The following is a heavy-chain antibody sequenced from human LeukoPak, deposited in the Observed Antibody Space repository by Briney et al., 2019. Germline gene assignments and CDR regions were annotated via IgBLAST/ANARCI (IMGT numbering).Heavy chain of an antibody. D-gene: IGHD3-10*01. CDR1: GYIFTSYG. J-gene: IGHJ4*02. V-gene: IGHV7-4-1*02. CDR2: INTNTGNP. CDR3: ARSLASMVRGPKPSSGLLY. Sequence: ASVKVSCKASGYIFTSYGISWVRQAPGQGLEWMGWINTNTGNPTYAQGFTGRFVFSLDTSVSTAYLQISSLKAEDTAVYYCARSLASMVRGPKPSSGLLYWGQGTLVTVSS.